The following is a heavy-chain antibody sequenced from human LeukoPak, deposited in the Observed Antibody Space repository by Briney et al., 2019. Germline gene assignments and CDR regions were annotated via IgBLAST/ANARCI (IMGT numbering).Heavy chain of an antibody. D-gene: IGHD3-10*01. CDR3: ARGLFYYYGSGSYFGFDP. CDR2: IYYSGIT. Sequence: SETLSLTCSVSGGSINSGNYYWGWIRQPPGKGLEWIGNIYYSGITNYNPSLKSRVTISVDTSKKQFSLKLNSVTAADTAMYYCARGLFYYYGSGSYFGFDPWGQGTLVTVSS. CDR1: GGSINSGNYY. V-gene: IGHV4-61*01. J-gene: IGHJ5*02.